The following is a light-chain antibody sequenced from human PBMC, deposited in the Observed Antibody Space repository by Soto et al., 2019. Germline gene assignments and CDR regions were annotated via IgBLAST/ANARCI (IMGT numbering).Light chain of an antibody. CDR2: GAS. Sequence: EIVLTQSPGTLSLSPGERATLSCRASQSVRSNYLAWYQQKPGQAPRLLISGASSRATGIPDRFSGSGSGTDFTFTISRLEPEDFAVYFCQQYGSSPVLTFGGGTKVEIK. J-gene: IGKJ4*01. V-gene: IGKV3-20*01. CDR1: QSVRSNY. CDR3: QQYGSSPVLT.